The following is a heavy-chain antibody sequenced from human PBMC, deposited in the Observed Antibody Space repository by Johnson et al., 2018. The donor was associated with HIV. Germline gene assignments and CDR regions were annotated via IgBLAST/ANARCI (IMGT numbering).Heavy chain of an antibody. Sequence: VQLVESGGGVVRPGGSLRLSCAASGLTFDDYGMSWVRQAPGKGLEWVSGINWNGDTYYADSVKGRFTISRDNAKNSLYLQMNSLRAEDTAVYYCARDPVVAHAFHIWGQGTMVTVSS. D-gene: IGHD3-22*01. V-gene: IGHV3-20*04. CDR3: ARDPVVAHAFHI. J-gene: IGHJ3*02. CDR1: GLTFDDYG. CDR2: INWNGDT.